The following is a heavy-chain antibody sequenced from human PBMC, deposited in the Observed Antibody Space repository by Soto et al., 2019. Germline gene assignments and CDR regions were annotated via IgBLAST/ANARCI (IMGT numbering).Heavy chain of an antibody. Sequence: GGSLRLSCTASGFTFNNYAMSWVRQAPGKGLEWVSEISGSGTSTNYADSVKGRFTISRDNSNNTLYVQMNSLRAEDTAVYYCAKGIRPAYGSGSHPLDVWGQGTTVTVSS. D-gene: IGHD3-10*01. CDR2: ISGSGTST. CDR3: AKGIRPAYGSGSHPLDV. CDR1: GFTFNNYA. J-gene: IGHJ6*02. V-gene: IGHV3-23*01.